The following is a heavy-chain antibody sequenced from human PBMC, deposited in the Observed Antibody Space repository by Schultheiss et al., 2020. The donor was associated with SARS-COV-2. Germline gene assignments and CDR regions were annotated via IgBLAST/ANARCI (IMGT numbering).Heavy chain of an antibody. J-gene: IGHJ6*02. CDR1: GGSFSGYY. CDR2: INHSGST. Sequence: SETLSLTCAVYGGSFSGYYWSWIRQPPGKGLEWIGEINHSGSTNYNPSLKSRVTISVDTSKNQFSLTLSSVTTADTALYYCARDIAVAGYYYYGMDVWGQGTTVTVSS. V-gene: IGHV4-34*01. D-gene: IGHD6-19*01. CDR3: ARDIAVAGYYYYGMDV.